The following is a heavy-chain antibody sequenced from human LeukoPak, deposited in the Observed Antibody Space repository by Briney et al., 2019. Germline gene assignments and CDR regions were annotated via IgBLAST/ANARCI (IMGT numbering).Heavy chain of an antibody. CDR1: GGSIRSYY. CDR2: IYASGTA. J-gene: IGHJ3*02. CDR3: ARDRDWNYAFDI. D-gene: IGHD1-7*01. Sequence: SETLSLTCTVSGGSIRSYYWNWIRQPAGKGLEWIGRIYASGTANYNSSLKSRVTMSVATSKNQFSLKLNSVTAADTAVYYCARDRDWNYAFDIWGQGTMVTVSS. V-gene: IGHV4-4*07.